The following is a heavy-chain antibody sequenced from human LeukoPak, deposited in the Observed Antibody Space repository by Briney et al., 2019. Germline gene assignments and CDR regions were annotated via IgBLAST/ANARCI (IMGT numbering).Heavy chain of an antibody. D-gene: IGHD6-19*01. CDR2: IGRSSAAI. CDR1: RFAFSNYS. CDR3: AKDHRAPYGSGWYYFDY. V-gene: IGHV3-48*02. Sequence: PGGSLRLSCAASRFAFSNYSMNWVRQAPGKGLEWVAYIGRSSAAIYYADSVKGRFTISRDSAKNSLSLQMNSLRDEDTAVYYCAKDHRAPYGSGWYYFDYWGQGTLVTVSS. J-gene: IGHJ4*02.